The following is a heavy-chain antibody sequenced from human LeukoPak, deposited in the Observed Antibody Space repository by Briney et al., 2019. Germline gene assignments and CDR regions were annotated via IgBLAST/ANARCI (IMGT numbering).Heavy chain of an antibody. CDR3: ARQRGDY. Sequence: PGGPLDLSGEAPGFTFISYGITWVRQAPGKGLEWVANMKQDGSEKYYVDSVKGRFTISRDNAKNSLYLQMNSLRAEDTAVYYCARQRGDYWGQGTLVTVSS. CDR1: GFTFISYG. V-gene: IGHV3-7*01. J-gene: IGHJ4*02. CDR2: MKQDGSEK.